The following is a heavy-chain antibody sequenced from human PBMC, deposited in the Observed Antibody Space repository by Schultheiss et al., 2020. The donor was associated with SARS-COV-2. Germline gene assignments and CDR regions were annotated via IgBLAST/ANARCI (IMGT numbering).Heavy chain of an antibody. V-gene: IGHV3-23*01. CDR1: GFTFSSYA. CDR3: AKGGPKHIVVVIWAFDI. D-gene: IGHD2-21*01. Sequence: GGSLRLSCAASGFTFSSYAMSWVRQAPGKGLEWVSAISGSGGSTYYADSVKGRFTISRDNSKNTLYLQMNSLRAEDTAVYYCAKGGPKHIVVVIWAFDIWGQGTMVTVSS. J-gene: IGHJ3*02. CDR2: ISGSGGST.